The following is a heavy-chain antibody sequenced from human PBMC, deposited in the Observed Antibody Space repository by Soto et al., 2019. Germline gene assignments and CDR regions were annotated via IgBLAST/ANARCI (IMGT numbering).Heavy chain of an antibody. Sequence: QGQLVQSGVEVKKPGASVKVSCKASGYTFTDYGISWVRQAPGQGLEWMGWISADNGNTNYAQNLQDRVTMTTDTATITAYMELRSLRSDDTAVYYCARDRSTHDYWGQGTLIAVSS. CDR1: GYTFTDYG. CDR3: ARDRSTHDY. D-gene: IGHD1-1*01. J-gene: IGHJ4*02. CDR2: ISADNGNT. V-gene: IGHV1-18*01.